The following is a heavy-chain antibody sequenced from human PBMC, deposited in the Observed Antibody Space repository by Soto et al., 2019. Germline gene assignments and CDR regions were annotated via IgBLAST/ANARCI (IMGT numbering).Heavy chain of an antibody. CDR1: DGAFSCYS. V-gene: IGHV4-34*01. CDR2: ISYRGGT. D-gene: IGHD3-9*01. J-gene: IGHJ5*02. Sequence: SETLSLTWVGSDGAFSCYSWGWVRQAPGKGLEWLGEISYRGGTTYNTSLRSRLTISADTSKGQFSLSLTSATAADTAVYFCARSYYKILTGYYTWGQGTVVTVSS. CDR3: ARSYYKILTGYYT.